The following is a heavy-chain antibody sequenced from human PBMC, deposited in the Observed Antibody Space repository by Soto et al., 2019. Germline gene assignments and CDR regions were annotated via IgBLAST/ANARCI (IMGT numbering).Heavy chain of an antibody. CDR2: ITSRSTTI. CDR1: GFTFSSYS. J-gene: IGHJ6*02. Sequence: GGSLRLSCAASGFTFSSYSMNWVRQAPGKGLEWISYITSRSTTIKYADSVEGRFTVSRDNAKNSLFLQLNSLRDDDTAVYYCARDSYYDFWSGYYQYYYYGMDVWGQGTTVTVSS. CDR3: ARDSYYDFWSGYYQYYYYGMDV. D-gene: IGHD3-3*01. V-gene: IGHV3-48*02.